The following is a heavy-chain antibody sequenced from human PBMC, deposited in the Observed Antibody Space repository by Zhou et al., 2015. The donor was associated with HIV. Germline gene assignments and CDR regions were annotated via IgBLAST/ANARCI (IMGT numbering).Heavy chain of an antibody. Sequence: QVQLVQSGAEVKKPGASVKVSCKASGYTFTSYGISWVRQAPGQGLEWMGWISAYNGNTNYAQKLQGRVTMTTDTSTSTAYMELRSLRSDDTAVYYCARDGQWVNSSPSTADLDAFDIWGQGTMVTVSS. D-gene: IGHD6-13*01. J-gene: IGHJ3*02. CDR2: ISAYNGNT. CDR3: ARDGQWVNSSPSTADLDAFDI. V-gene: IGHV1-18*01. CDR1: GYTFTSYG.